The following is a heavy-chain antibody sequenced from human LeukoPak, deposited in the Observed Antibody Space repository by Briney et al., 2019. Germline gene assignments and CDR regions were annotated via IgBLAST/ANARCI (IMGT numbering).Heavy chain of an antibody. Sequence: GGSLRLSCAASGFTFSSYSMNWVRQAPGKGLEWVSSISSSSSYIYYADSVKGRFTISRDNAKNSLYLQMNSLRAEDTAVYYCARGKEGYCSXGSCYXSLGMDVWGXXTXVXVSS. D-gene: IGHD2-15*01. J-gene: IGHJ6*02. CDR3: ARGKEGYCSXGSCYXSLGMDV. CDR2: ISSSSSYI. CDR1: GFTFSSYS. V-gene: IGHV3-21*01.